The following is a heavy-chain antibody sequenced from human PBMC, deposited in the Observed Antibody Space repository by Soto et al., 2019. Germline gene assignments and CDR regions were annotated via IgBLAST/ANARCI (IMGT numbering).Heavy chain of an antibody. CDR3: ARGPPLGF. J-gene: IGHJ4*02. CDR2: IYHSGST. V-gene: IGHV4-30-2*01. Sequence: WIRQPPGKGLECIGYIYHSGSTYYNPSLKSRVTLSVDRSKNQFSLKLSSVTAADTAVYYCARGPPLGFWGQGTLVTVSS.